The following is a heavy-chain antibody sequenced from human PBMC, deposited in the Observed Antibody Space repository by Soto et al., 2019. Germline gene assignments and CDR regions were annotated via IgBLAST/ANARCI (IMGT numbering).Heavy chain of an antibody. D-gene: IGHD3-16*02. Sequence: QVQLVQSGTEVKKPGSSVKVSCKASGGTFRNYPINWVRQAPGQGLEWMGSIFPLTDIPDYAQNFQARLTISAGKSTTTAYMELSSLTSDDTAMYFCARGPFVVLNYFESWGQGTLVTVSS. CDR3: ARGPFVVLNYFES. V-gene: IGHV1-69*02. CDR2: IFPLTDIP. CDR1: GGTFRNYP. J-gene: IGHJ4*02.